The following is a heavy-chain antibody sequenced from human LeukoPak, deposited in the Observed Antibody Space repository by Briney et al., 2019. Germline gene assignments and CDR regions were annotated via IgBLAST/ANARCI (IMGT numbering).Heavy chain of an antibody. D-gene: IGHD2-15*01. CDR3: ASGRIEVDAFDI. J-gene: IGHJ3*02. CDR1: GGSFSGYY. V-gene: IGHV4-34*01. Sequence: PSETLSLTCAVYGGSFSGYYWSWIRQPPGKGLEWIGEINHSGSTNYNPSLKSRVTISVDTSKNQFSLKLSSVTAADTAVYYCASGRIEVDAFDIWGQGTMVTVSS. CDR2: INHSGST.